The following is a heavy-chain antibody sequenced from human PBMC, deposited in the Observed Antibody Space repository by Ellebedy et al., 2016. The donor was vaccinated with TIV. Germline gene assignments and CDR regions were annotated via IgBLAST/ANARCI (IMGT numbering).Heavy chain of an antibody. J-gene: IGHJ4*02. CDR1: GFTFSSYN. D-gene: IGHD2-2*01. CDR3: AKLVGGFDY. V-gene: IGHV3-48*04. CDR2: ISSGSTTK. Sequence: GESLKISCAASGFTFSSYNMNWVRQAPGKGLEWVSYISSGSTTKYYADSVKGRFTISRDNAKNSLYLQMNGLRVEDTAVYYCAKLVGGFDYWGQGTLVTVSS.